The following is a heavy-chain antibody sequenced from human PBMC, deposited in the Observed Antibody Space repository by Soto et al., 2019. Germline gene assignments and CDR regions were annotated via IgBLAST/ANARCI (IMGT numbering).Heavy chain of an antibody. Sequence: QVQLEQSGAEVKKPGSSVRVSCKASGGTFSSYSVSWVRQAPGQGLEWTGGIMPIFGMTNSAEKFQGRLTITADTSTCTAYMELSSLTSDDTAAYYCATRGGQELPVVEYWGQGTLVTVSS. CDR3: ATRGGQELPVVEY. J-gene: IGHJ4*02. V-gene: IGHV1-69*17. CDR1: GGTFSSYS. CDR2: IMPIFGMT. D-gene: IGHD6-13*01.